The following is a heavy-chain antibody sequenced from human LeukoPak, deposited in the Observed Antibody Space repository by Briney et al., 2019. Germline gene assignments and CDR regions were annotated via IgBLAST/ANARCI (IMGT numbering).Heavy chain of an antibody. CDR1: GFTFSSNW. Sequence: GGSLRLSCAASGFTFSSNWMHWVRQGPGKGLVWVSCINPDGSRTDYAESVKGRFTISRDNAKNTLSLEMNSLGDEDTAVYYCSRDFNGRNDFWGQGTLVTVSS. CDR2: INPDGSRT. D-gene: IGHD1-14*01. V-gene: IGHV3-74*01. J-gene: IGHJ4*02. CDR3: SRDFNGRNDF.